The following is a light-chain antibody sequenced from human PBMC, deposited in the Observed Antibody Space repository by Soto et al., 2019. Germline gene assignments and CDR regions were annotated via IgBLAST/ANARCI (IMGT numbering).Light chain of an antibody. CDR1: QSVSSY. J-gene: IGKJ1*01. V-gene: IGKV3-11*01. CDR3: QQRSNWPPWT. Sequence: EIFLTQAPAPLSFSPGERATLSCKASQSVSSYLAWYQQKPGQAPRLLIYDASNRATGIPARFSGSGSGTDFTLTISSLEPEDFAVYYCQQRSNWPPWTFGQGTKVDIK. CDR2: DAS.